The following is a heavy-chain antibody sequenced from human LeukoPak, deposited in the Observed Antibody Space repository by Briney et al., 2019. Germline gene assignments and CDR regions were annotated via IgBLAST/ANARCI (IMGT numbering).Heavy chain of an antibody. CDR2: ISSSSSTI. CDR1: GFTFSSYS. D-gene: IGHD2-15*01. V-gene: IGHV3-48*01. J-gene: IGHJ4*02. Sequence: PGGSLRLSCAASGFTFSSYSMNGVRQAPGKGLEWVSYISSSSSTIYYADSVKGRFTISRDNAKNSLYLQMNSLRAEDTAVYYCARGSGGSCSDFDYWGQGTLVTVSS. CDR3: ARGSGGSCSDFDY.